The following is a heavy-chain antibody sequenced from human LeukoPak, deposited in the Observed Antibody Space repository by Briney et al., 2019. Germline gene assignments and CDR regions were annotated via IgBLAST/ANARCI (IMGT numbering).Heavy chain of an antibody. Sequence: SETLSLTCTVSGGSIRSSSYYWGWIRQPPGKGLEWIGSIYYSGSTYYNPSLKSRVTISVDTSKNQFSLKLSSVTAADTAVYYCARHSGYDYAVDYWGQGTLVTVSS. D-gene: IGHD5-12*01. CDR1: GGSIRSSSYY. CDR2: IYYSGST. J-gene: IGHJ4*02. V-gene: IGHV4-39*01. CDR3: ARHSGYDYAVDY.